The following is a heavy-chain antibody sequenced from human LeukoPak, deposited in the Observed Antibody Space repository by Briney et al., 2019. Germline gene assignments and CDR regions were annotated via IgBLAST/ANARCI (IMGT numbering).Heavy chain of an antibody. CDR3: ARVGDFWNGYTNHDAFDV. V-gene: IGHV3-7*01. J-gene: IGHJ3*01. CDR1: GFTLSNYW. D-gene: IGHD3-3*01. Sequence: GGSLRLSCVASGFTLSNYWMSWVRQAPGKGLEWVANIKQDGSEIYYVGSVKGRFTISRDNAKNSLYLQMNSLRAEDTAVYYCARVGDFWNGYTNHDAFDVWGQGTMVTVSS. CDR2: IKQDGSEI.